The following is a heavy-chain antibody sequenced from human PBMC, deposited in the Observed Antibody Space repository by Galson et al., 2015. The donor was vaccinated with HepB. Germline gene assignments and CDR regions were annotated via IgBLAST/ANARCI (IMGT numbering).Heavy chain of an antibody. Sequence: SVKVSCKASGYTFTNYYIHWMRQAPGQGLEWVGLIKPDSGGTKYARRFQGRVTMTRDTSINIAYMELNSLESDDTAVYFCARDRPTNWFDPWGQGTLVTVSS. CDR1: GYTFTNYY. J-gene: IGHJ5*02. CDR3: ARDRPTNWFDP. V-gene: IGHV1-2*06. CDR2: IKPDSGGT.